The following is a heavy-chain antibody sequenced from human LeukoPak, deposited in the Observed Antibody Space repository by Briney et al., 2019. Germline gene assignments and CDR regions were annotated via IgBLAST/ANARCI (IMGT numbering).Heavy chain of an antibody. Sequence: SETLSLTCTVSGGSISGYFWTWIRQPPGKGLEWIGYVHYSGDTDYNPSLKSRVTISVDTSKNQFSLKLSSVTAADTAVYYCARGQPGYYGSGTRYYYYGMDVWGQGTTVTVSS. D-gene: IGHD3-10*01. CDR3: ARGQPGYYGSGTRYYYYGMDV. V-gene: IGHV4-59*12. CDR1: GGSISGYF. J-gene: IGHJ6*02. CDR2: VHYSGDT.